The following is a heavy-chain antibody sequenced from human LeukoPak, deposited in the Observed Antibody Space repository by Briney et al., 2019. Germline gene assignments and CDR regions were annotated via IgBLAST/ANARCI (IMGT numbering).Heavy chain of an antibody. D-gene: IGHD3-10*01. CDR3: AKWFGEFNDAFDI. CDR2: ISGSGGST. CDR1: GFTFSSYA. Sequence: GGSLRLSCAASGFTFSSYAMSWVRQAPGKGLEWVSAISGSGGSTYYADSVKGRFTISRDNSKNTLYLQMNSLRAEDMAVYYCAKWFGEFNDAFDIWGQGTMVTVSS. V-gene: IGHV3-23*01. J-gene: IGHJ3*02.